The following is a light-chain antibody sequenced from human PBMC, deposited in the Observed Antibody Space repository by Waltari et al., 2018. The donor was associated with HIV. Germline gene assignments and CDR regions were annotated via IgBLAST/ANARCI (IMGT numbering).Light chain of an antibody. J-gene: IGLJ1*01. CDR1: SSDVAGYNY. Sequence: QSALTQPASVSGSPGQSITISCPGTSSDVAGYNYVSWYQQHPGKAPKLMIYEVSNRPSGVSNRFSGSKSGNTASLTISGLQAEDEADYYCSSYTSSSTSHVFGTGTKVTVL. CDR3: SSYTSSSTSHV. CDR2: EVS. V-gene: IGLV2-14*01.